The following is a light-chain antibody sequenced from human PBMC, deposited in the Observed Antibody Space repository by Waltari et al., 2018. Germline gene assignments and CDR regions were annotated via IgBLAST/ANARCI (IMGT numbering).Light chain of an antibody. CDR2: ADN. CDR3: CSYAGSAIGV. CDR1: SSDVGRYNL. Sequence: QSALTQPASVSGSPGQSITISCTGTSSDVGRYNLVSWYQQHPGKAPKLMIYADNKRPSGVSNRFSGSKSGNTASLTISGLQAEDEADYYCCSYAGSAIGVFGGGTKLTVL. V-gene: IGLV2-23*01. J-gene: IGLJ3*02.